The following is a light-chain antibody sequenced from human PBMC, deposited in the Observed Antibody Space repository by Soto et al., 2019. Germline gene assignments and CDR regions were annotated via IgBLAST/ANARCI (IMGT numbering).Light chain of an antibody. V-gene: IGKV1-33*01. CDR1: QDIANS. CDR2: DAS. J-gene: IGKJ5*01. Sequence: DIQMTQSTSSLSASIGDRVILTCQASQDIANSLNWYQHKQGKAPKLLIYDASNLERVVPARFSGSGSGTDFSFTISSLQPEDIATYYCQQYENLPPPFGQGTRLEIK. CDR3: QQYENLPPP.